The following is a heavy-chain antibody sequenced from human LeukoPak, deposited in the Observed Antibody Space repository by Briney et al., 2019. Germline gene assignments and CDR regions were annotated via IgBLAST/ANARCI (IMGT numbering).Heavy chain of an antibody. D-gene: IGHD2-15*01. V-gene: IGHV4-30-2*01. J-gene: IGHJ4*02. CDR3: ASTYCSGGSCYLDY. CDR1: GGSISSGGYS. CDR2: IYHSGST. Sequence: SQTLSLTCAVSGGSISSGGYSWSWIRRPPGKGLEWIGYIYHSGSTYYNPSLKSRVTISVDRSKNQFSLKLSSVTAADTAVYYCASTYCSGGSCYLDYWGQGTLVTVSS.